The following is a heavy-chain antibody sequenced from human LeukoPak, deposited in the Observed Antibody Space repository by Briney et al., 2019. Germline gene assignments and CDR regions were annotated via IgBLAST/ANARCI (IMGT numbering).Heavy chain of an antibody. J-gene: IGHJ6*03. D-gene: IGHD3/OR15-3a*01. CDR3: ARVFGYYYFYMDV. CDR2: ISPDNGDT. Sequence: ASVKVSCKASGYTFVNFGLIWVRQAPGQGLEWMGWISPDNGDTNYAQNFQDRVTMTTDTSTNTAYMELRSLTSDDTAVYFCARVFGYYYFYMDVWGEGTTVIISS. V-gene: IGHV1-18*01. CDR1: GYTFVNFG.